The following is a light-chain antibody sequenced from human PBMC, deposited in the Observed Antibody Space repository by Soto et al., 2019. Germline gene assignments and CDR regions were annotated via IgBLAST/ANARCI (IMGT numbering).Light chain of an antibody. Sequence: EIVVTQSPATLSLSPGERATLSCRASQSVSSYLAWYQQKPGQAPRLLIYDASNKATGIPARFSGSGSGTDFTLTISSLEPEDFAVYYCQQYNNWPPYTFGQGTKLEIK. V-gene: IGKV3-11*01. J-gene: IGKJ2*01. CDR3: QQYNNWPPYT. CDR1: QSVSSY. CDR2: DAS.